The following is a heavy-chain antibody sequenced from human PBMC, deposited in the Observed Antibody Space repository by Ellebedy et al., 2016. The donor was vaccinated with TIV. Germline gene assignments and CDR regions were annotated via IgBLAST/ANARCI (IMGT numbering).Heavy chain of an antibody. V-gene: IGHV3-66*04. CDR2: FYSGGTT. Sequence: GESLKISCAASGFTFSSYYMSWVRQAPGKGLEWVSAFYSGGTTYYANSVKGRFTISSDNSKNTLYLQMDSLRAEDTAVYFCAKQISTSSTYDYWGQGTLVTVSS. CDR1: GFTFSSYY. D-gene: IGHD6-6*01. J-gene: IGHJ4*02. CDR3: AKQISTSSTYDY.